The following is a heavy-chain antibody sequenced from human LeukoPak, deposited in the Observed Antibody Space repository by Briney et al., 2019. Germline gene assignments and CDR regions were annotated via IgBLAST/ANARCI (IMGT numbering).Heavy chain of an antibody. CDR1: GGSISSSSYY. J-gene: IGHJ4*02. Sequence: PSETLSLTCTVSGGSISSSSYYWGWIRQPPGKGLEWIGSIYYSGSTDYNPSLKSRVTISVDTSKNQFSLNLSSVTAADTAVYYCARGYSSGWYGLDYWGQGTLVTVSS. CDR2: IYYSGST. D-gene: IGHD6-19*01. V-gene: IGHV4-39*07. CDR3: ARGYSSGWYGLDY.